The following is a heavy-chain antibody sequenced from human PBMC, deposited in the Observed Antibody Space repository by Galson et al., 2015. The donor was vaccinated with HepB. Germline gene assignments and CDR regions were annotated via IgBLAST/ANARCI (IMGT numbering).Heavy chain of an antibody. CDR2: IDPSDSYT. J-gene: IGHJ4*02. V-gene: IGHV5-10-1*01. CDR3: ARNRAAGNGFDY. Sequence: QSGAEVKKPGESLRISCKGSGYRFTNYWISWVRQMPGKGLEWMGRIDPSDSYTIYSPSFQGHVTISGDRSITAAYLQWSSLRASDTAMYYCARNRAAGNGFDYWGQVSLVTVSS. D-gene: IGHD6-13*01. CDR1: GYRFTNYW.